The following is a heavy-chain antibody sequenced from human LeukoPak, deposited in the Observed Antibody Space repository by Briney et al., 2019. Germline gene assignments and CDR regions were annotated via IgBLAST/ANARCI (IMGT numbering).Heavy chain of an antibody. D-gene: IGHD3-22*01. CDR3: ARLGMAASYFYDSSGDKFDY. Sequence: PSGTLSLTCSVSGGSMSSGGYYWSWIRQHPGKGLEWMGHIYYSGTVYYNPSLRSRVSISVDTSKNQFSLRLSSVTVADTAVYYCARLGMAASYFYDSSGDKFDYWGQGTLVTVSS. V-gene: IGHV4-31*03. CDR2: IYYSGTV. CDR1: GGSMSSGGYY. J-gene: IGHJ4*02.